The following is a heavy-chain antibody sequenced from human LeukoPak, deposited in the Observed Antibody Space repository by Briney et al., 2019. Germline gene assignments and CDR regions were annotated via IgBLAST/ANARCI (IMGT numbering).Heavy chain of an antibody. CDR1: GGSISSGNYH. Sequence: SETLSLTCTVSGGSISSGNYHWSWIRQPAGKGLEWIGRIYTGGSTNYNPSFKSRLTISIDKSKNQFSLKLTSVTAADSAVYFCARGPLLGDDYDPPFRYWGQGTLVTVSS. J-gene: IGHJ4*02. V-gene: IGHV4-61*02. CDR2: IYTGGST. D-gene: IGHD4/OR15-4a*01. CDR3: ARGPLLGDDYDPPFRY.